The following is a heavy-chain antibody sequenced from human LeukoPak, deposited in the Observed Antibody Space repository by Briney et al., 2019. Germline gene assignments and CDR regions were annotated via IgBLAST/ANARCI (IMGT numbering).Heavy chain of an antibody. V-gene: IGHV3-11*01. CDR2: ISSSGSTI. CDR1: GFTFSDYY. CDR3: ARYMITFGGVIVPFDY. J-gene: IGHJ4*02. D-gene: IGHD3-16*02. Sequence: PGGSLRLSCAASGFTFSDYYMSWIRQAPGKGLDWVSYISSSGSTIYYADSVKGRFTISRDNAKNSLYLQMNSLRAEDTAVYYCARYMITFGGVIVPFDYWGQGTLVTVSS.